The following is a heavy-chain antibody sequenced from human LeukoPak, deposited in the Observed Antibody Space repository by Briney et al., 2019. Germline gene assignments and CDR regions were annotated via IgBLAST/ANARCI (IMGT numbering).Heavy chain of an antibody. Sequence: GASVKVSCTASGGTFSSYAISWVRQAPGQGLEWMGRINPNSGGTNYAQKFQGRVTMTRDTSISTAYMELSRLRSDDTAVFYCARGGPYEYVWGSYRPFDYWGQGTLVTVSS. CDR2: INPNSGGT. CDR1: GGTFSSYA. CDR3: ARGGPYEYVWGSYRPFDY. J-gene: IGHJ4*02. V-gene: IGHV1-2*06. D-gene: IGHD3-16*02.